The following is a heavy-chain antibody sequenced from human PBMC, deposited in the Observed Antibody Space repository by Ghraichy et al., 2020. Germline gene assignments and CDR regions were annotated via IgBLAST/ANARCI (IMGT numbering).Heavy chain of an antibody. CDR3: ARWSTMKIGGVY. CDR1: GYSISSGYY. Sequence: SETLSLTCAVSGYSISSGYYWGWIRQPPGKGLEWIGSIYHSGSTYYNPSLKSRVTISVDTSKNQFSLKLSSVTAADTAVYYCARWSTMKIGGVYWGQGILVTVSS. CDR2: IYHSGST. J-gene: IGHJ4*02. D-gene: IGHD3-16*01. V-gene: IGHV4-38-2*01.